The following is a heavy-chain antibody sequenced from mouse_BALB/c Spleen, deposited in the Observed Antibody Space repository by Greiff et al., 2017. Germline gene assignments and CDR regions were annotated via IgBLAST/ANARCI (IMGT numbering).Heavy chain of an antibody. V-gene: IGHV5-17*02. D-gene: IGHD1-1*01. J-gene: IGHJ4*01. CDR3: ARGDYYGSSSLYYYAMDY. CDR1: GFTFSSFG. Sequence: EVQLVESGGGLVQPGGSRKLSCAASGFTFSSFGMHWVRQDPEKGLEWVAYISSGSSTIYYADTVKGRFTISRDNPKNTLFLQMTSLRSEDTAMYYCARGDYYGSSSLYYYAMDYWGQGTSVTVSS. CDR2: ISSGSSTI.